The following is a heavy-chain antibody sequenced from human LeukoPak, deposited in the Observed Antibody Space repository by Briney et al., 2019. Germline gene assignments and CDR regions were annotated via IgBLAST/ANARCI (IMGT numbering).Heavy chain of an antibody. J-gene: IGHJ4*02. CDR2: IRQDGDTK. D-gene: IGHD6-13*01. CDR1: GFPFNAYW. CDR3: ARSLPYGTTWYGRSDF. Sequence: GGSLRLSCAASGFPFNAYWMTWVRRAPGKGLEWVANIRQDGDTKYYVDSVKGRFTVSRDNAMNSLYLQMNSLRAEDTAIYYCARSLPYGTTWYGRSDFWGQGTLVTVSS. V-gene: IGHV3-7*03.